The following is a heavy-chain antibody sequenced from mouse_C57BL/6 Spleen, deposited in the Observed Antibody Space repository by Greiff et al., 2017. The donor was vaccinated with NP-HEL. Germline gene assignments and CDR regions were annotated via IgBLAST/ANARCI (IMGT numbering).Heavy chain of an antibody. CDR2: IDPSDSES. CDR3: ARHLYYFDY. CDR1: GYTFTSYW. J-gene: IGHJ2*01. V-gene: IGHV1-52*01. Sequence: QVQLQQSGAELVRPGSSVKLSCKASGYTFTSYWMHWVKQRPIQGLEWIGNIDPSDSESHYNQKFKDKATLTVDKSSSTAYMHLSSLTSEDSAVYYCARHLYYFDYWGQGTTLTVSS.